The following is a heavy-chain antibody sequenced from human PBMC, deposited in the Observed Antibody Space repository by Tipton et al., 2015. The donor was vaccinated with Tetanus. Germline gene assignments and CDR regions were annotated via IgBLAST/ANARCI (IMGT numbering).Heavy chain of an antibody. J-gene: IGHJ6*02. CDR2: ISYGGNNN. D-gene: IGHD5-18*01. Sequence: LSLTCAASGFTFNNYGMHWVRQAPGKGLEWVAVISYGGNNNYYADSVKGRFTISRDNSKNTLYLQMNSLRAEDTALYYCAKDNGGYSYGRYGMDVWGQGTTVTVSS. CDR1: GFTFNNYG. V-gene: IGHV3-30*18. CDR3: AKDNGGYSYGRYGMDV.